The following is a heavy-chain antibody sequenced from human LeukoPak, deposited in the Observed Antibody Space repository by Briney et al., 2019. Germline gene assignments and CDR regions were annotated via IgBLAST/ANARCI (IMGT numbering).Heavy chain of an antibody. D-gene: IGHD6-13*01. CDR1: GFTFSSYT. Sequence: PGGSLRLSCAASGFTFSSYTINWVRQAPGKGLEWVSSISGSSRHKYYADSVKGRFTIPRDNAKNSLYLQMNSLRAEDTAVYYCARTANFAAGYYIDYWGQGTLVTVSS. J-gene: IGHJ4*02. V-gene: IGHV3-21*01. CDR2: ISGSSRHK. CDR3: ARTANFAAGYYIDY.